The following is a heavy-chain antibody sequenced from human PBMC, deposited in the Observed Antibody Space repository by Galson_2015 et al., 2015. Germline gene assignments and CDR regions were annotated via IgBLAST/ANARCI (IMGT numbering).Heavy chain of an antibody. J-gene: IGHJ6*02. Sequence: SLRLSCAASGFTSSSYSMNWVRQAPGKGLEWVSSITSSSSYIYYADSVKGRFIISRDNAKNSLYLQMNSLRAEDTAVYYCARDLVDTTMVLIHYYYGMDVWGQGTTVTVSS. D-gene: IGHD5-18*01. CDR2: ITSSSSYI. CDR3: ARDLVDTTMVLIHYYYGMDV. CDR1: GFTSSSYS. V-gene: IGHV3-21*06.